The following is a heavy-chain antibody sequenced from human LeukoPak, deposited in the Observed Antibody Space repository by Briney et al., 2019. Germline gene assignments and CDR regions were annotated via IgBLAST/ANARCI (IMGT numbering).Heavy chain of an antibody. CDR1: AYTFSNYG. Sequence: GASVTVSFKTSAYTFSNYGITWVRQAPGQGLEWMGWISGYNGKKTYAQKFQGRLAMTTDTSTSTAYMEVRSLRPDDTAVYYCARGAVTYYDILTGHWIDAFDIWGQGTMVTVSS. J-gene: IGHJ3*02. CDR3: ARGAVTYYDILTGHWIDAFDI. CDR2: ISGYNGKK. D-gene: IGHD3-9*01. V-gene: IGHV1-18*01.